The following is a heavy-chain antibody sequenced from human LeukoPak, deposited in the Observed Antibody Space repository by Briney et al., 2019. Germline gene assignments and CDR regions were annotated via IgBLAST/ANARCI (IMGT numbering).Heavy chain of an antibody. Sequence: PGGSLRLSCAASGFTFSSYGMHWVRQAPGKGLEWVAVISYDGSNKYYADSVKGRFTISRDNSKNTLYLQMNSLRAEDTAVYYCAMGVVPAAMSYYYYYGMDVWGKGTTVTVSS. CDR3: AMGVVPAAMSYYYYYGMDV. CDR1: GFTFSSYG. CDR2: ISYDGSNK. V-gene: IGHV3-30*03. J-gene: IGHJ6*04. D-gene: IGHD2-2*01.